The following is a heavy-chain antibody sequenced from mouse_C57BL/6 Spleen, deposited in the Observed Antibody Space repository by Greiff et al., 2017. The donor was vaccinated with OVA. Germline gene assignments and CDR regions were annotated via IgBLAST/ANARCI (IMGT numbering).Heavy chain of an antibody. CDR2: INYDGSST. CDR3: ARDVLGLDY. J-gene: IGHJ2*01. Sequence: EVQRVESEGGLVQPGSSMKLSCTASGFTFSDYYMAWVRQVPEKGLEWVANINYDGSSTYYLDSLKSRFIISRDNAKNILYLQMSSLKSEDTATYYCARDVLGLDYWGQGTTLTVSS. CDR1: GFTFSDYY. D-gene: IGHD4-1*01. V-gene: IGHV5-16*01.